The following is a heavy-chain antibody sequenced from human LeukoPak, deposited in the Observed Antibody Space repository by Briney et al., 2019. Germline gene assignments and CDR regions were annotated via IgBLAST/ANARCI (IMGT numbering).Heavy chain of an antibody. V-gene: IGHV3-48*04. Sequence: PGGSLRLSCAASGFTFSSYSMNWVRQAPGKGLEWLSYISSSGSTIYYADSVKGRFTISRDNAKNTLYLQMNSLRAEDTAVYYCARPHYGDFEYFQHWGQGTLVTVSS. CDR1: GFTFSSYS. CDR3: ARPHYGDFEYFQH. CDR2: ISSSGSTI. J-gene: IGHJ1*01. D-gene: IGHD4-17*01.